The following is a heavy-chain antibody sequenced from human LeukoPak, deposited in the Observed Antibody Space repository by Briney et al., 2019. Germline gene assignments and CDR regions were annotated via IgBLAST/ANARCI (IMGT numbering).Heavy chain of an antibody. CDR3: ARHERCSSINCIYNWFDP. CDR1: GGSFSGYY. D-gene: IGHD2-2*01. Sequence: SETLSLTCAVYGGSFSGYYWGWIRQPPGKGLECIGEINHSGSTNSNPSLKSRVTIFVDPSKNQFSLNLRSVTAADTAVYYCARHERCSSINCIYNWFDPWGQGTLVIVSS. CDR2: INHSGST. J-gene: IGHJ5*02. V-gene: IGHV4-34*01.